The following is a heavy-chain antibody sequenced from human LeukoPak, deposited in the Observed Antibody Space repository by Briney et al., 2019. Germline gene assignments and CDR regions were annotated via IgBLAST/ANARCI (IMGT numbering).Heavy chain of an antibody. CDR1: GFTFSSYA. J-gene: IGHJ6*02. CDR2: ISYDGSNK. D-gene: IGHD5-24*01. V-gene: IGHV3-30-3*01. Sequence: PGGSLRLSCAASGFTFSSYAMHWVRQAPGKGLEWVAVISYDGSNKYYADSVKGRFTISRDNSKNTLYLQMNSLRAEDTAVYYCARVDWLQSLYYGMDVWGQGTTVTVSS. CDR3: ARVDWLQSLYYGMDV.